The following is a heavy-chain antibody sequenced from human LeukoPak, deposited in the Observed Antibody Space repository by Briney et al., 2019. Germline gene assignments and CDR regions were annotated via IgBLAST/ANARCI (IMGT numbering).Heavy chain of an antibody. J-gene: IGHJ4*02. CDR2: IYYSGGT. Sequence: LRLSCAASGFTFSSYTMHWIRQHPGKGLEWIGYIYYSGGTYYNPSLKSRVTISVDTSKNQFSLKLSSVTAADTAVYYCARSPVHYDLRNWGQGTLVTVSS. CDR3: ARSPVHYDLRN. V-gene: IGHV4-31*02. CDR1: GFTFSSYT. D-gene: IGHD3-3*01.